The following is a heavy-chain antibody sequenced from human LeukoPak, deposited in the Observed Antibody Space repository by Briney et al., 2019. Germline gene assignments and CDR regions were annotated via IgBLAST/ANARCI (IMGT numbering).Heavy chain of an antibody. Sequence: SGGSLRLSCAASGFTFSSYWMSWVRQAPGKGLEWVANIKQDGSEKYYVDSVKGRFTISRDNAKNSLYLQMNSLRAEDTAVYYCARETGSVLRFLEWLSPDYCYGMDVWGQGTTVTVSS. CDR3: ARETGSVLRFLEWLSPDYCYGMDV. CDR2: IKQDGSEK. CDR1: GFTFSSYW. J-gene: IGHJ6*02. D-gene: IGHD3-3*01. V-gene: IGHV3-7*01.